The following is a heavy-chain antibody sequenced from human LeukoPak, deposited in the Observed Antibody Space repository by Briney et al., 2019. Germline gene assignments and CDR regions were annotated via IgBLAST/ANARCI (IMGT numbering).Heavy chain of an antibody. CDR2: ISWNRGSI. J-gene: IGHJ4*02. Sequence: PGRSLRLSCAASGFTFDDYAMHWVRQAPGKGLEWVSGISWNRGSIGYADSVKGRFTISRDNAKNSLYLQMNSLRAEDTALYYCAKDDSQNYGGNSWLDYWGQGTLVTVSS. V-gene: IGHV3-9*01. D-gene: IGHD4-23*01. CDR1: GFTFDDYA. CDR3: AKDDSQNYGGNSWLDY.